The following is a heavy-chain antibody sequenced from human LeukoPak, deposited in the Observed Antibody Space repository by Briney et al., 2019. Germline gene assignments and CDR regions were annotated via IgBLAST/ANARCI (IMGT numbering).Heavy chain of an antibody. CDR1: GFTFSSYE. D-gene: IGHD6-13*01. J-gene: IGHJ4*02. CDR2: ISSSGSTI. CDR3: AKIAAPGTYFDY. V-gene: IGHV3-48*03. Sequence: GGSLRLSCAASGFTFSSYEMNWVRQAPGKGLEWVSYISSSGSTIYHADSVKGRFTISRDNAKNSLYLQMNSLRAEDTAVYYCAKIAAPGTYFDYWGQGTLVTVSS.